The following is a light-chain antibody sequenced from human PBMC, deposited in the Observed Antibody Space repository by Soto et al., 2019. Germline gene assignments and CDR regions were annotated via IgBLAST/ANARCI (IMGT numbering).Light chain of an antibody. Sequence: DIQMTQSPSPLSALEGDRVTITCQGRGDIGNYLNWYHRKQGKAPKLLIYDASNLETGVPSRFSGSGSGTDFTFTIISLQPEDIATYYCQQYDNLPLTFGQGTRLEIK. CDR1: GDIGNY. V-gene: IGKV1-33*01. CDR2: DAS. J-gene: IGKJ5*01. CDR3: QQYDNLPLT.